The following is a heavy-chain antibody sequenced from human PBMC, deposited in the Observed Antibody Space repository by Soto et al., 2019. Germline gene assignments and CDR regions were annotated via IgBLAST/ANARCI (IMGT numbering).Heavy chain of an antibody. J-gene: IGHJ4*02. Sequence: EVQLVESGGGFVQPGGSLRLSCAASGFTFSAYWMHWVRQGPGRGLVWVSRINNDGSSTAYADSVKGRFTISRDNAENTLYLQMNSLRAEDTAVYYCARLAVGYTPDYWGQGTLVTVS. CDR2: INNDGSST. V-gene: IGHV3-74*01. CDR1: GFTFSAYW. CDR3: ARLAVGYTPDY. D-gene: IGHD5-12*01.